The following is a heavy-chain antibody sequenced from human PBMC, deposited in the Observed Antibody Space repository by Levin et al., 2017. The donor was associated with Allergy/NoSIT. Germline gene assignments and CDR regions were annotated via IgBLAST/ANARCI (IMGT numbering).Heavy chain of an antibody. D-gene: IGHD4-11*01. Sequence: SCAASEFTVNNAWMSWVRQAPGKGLEWVGRIESKTDGGTIDYAAPVKGRFTISRDDSKTTLYLQMNSLKTEDTAVYYCTTYSHDSNNIYYFDYWGQGTLVTVSS. CDR3: TTYSHDSNNIYYFDY. CDR2: IESKTDGGTI. CDR1: EFTVNNAW. J-gene: IGHJ4*02. V-gene: IGHV3-15*04.